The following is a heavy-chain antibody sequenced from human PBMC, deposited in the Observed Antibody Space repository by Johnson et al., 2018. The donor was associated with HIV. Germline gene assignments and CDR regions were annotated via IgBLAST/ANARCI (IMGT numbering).Heavy chain of an antibody. CDR2: INSDGSST. D-gene: IGHD3-22*01. CDR1: GFSFSNAW. V-gene: IGHV3-74*03. Sequence: VQLVESGGGLVKPGGSLRLSCAGSGFSFSNAWMSWVRQAPGKGLVWVSRINSDGSSTSYADSVKGRFTISRDNSKNTLYLQMNSLRAEDTAVYYCAREKKATMIVVVITTGGAFDIWGQGTMVTVSS. CDR3: AREKKATMIVVVITTGGAFDI. J-gene: IGHJ3*02.